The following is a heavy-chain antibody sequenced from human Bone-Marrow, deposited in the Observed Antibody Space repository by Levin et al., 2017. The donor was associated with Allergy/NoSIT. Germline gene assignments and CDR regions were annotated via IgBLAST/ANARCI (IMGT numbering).Heavy chain of an antibody. CDR3: AKDGDSEEYYDFWRRVGWFDP. CDR1: GFTFSSYA. Sequence: PGGSLRLSCAASGFTFSSYAMSWVRQAPGMGLEWVSAISGSGGSTYYADSVKGRFTISRDNSKNTLYLQMNSLRAEDTAVYYCAKDGDSEEYYDFWRRVGWFDPWGQGTLVTVSS. D-gene: IGHD3-3*01. V-gene: IGHV3-23*01. CDR2: ISGSGGST. J-gene: IGHJ5*02.